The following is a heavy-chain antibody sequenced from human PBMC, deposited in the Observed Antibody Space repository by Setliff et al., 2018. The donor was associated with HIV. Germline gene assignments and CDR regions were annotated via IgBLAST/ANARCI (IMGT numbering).Heavy chain of an antibody. Sequence: SETLSLTCTVSGGSISNYYWTWIRQPPGKGLECIGYIYYDGSTNYNPSLKSRVTFSVDTSKNYFSLELSSVTAADTAVYYCSRTQPYCSGDCSVDFWGQGTLVTVSS. CDR2: IYYDGST. CDR1: GGSISNYY. CDR3: SRTQPYCSGDCSVDF. V-gene: IGHV4-59*01. D-gene: IGHD2-21*02. J-gene: IGHJ4*02.